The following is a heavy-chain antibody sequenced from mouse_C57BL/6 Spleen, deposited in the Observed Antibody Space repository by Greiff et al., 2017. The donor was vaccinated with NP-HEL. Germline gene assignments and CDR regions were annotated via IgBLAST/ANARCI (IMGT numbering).Heavy chain of an antibody. J-gene: IGHJ4*01. CDR1: GYTFTSYG. Sequence: VQLQQSGAELARPGASVKLSCKASGYTFTSYGISWVKQRTGQGLEWIGEIYPRSGNTYYNEKFKGKATLTADKSSSTAYMELRSLPSEDSAVYFCARGDSSGPWAMDYWGQGTSVTVSS. CDR2: IYPRSGNT. V-gene: IGHV1-81*01. D-gene: IGHD3-2*02. CDR3: ARGDSSGPWAMDY.